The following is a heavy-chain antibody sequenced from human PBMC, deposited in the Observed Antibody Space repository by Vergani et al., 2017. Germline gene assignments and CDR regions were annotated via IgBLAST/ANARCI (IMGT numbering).Heavy chain of an antibody. D-gene: IGHD3-22*01. J-gene: IGHJ4*02. CDR1: GFTFSSYA. CDR2: ISYDGSNK. CDR3: ARDSGVSGYYYCLDY. V-gene: IGHV3-30*01. Sequence: VQLVESGGGLVKPGGSLRLSCAASGFTFSSYAMHWVRQAPGKGLEWVAVISYDGSNKYYADSVKGRFTISRDNSKNTLYLPMNSLRAEDTAVYYGARDSGVSGYYYCLDYWGQGTLVTVSA.